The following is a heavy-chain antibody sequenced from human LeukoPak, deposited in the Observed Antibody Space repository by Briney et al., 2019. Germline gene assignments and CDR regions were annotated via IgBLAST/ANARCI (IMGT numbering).Heavy chain of an antibody. D-gene: IGHD6-19*01. CDR2: TYCRSKWYN. CDR1: GDSVSSKNGA. Sequence: SQTLSLTCVVSGDSVSSKNGAWNWIRQSPSRGLEWLGRTYCRSKWYNDYAESMEGRMTISQDTSKNQYSLHLNSVTPDDTAVYYCARDFGTTGWHTFDYWGQGTLVTVSS. CDR3: ARDFGTTGWHTFDY. J-gene: IGHJ4*02. V-gene: IGHV6-1*01.